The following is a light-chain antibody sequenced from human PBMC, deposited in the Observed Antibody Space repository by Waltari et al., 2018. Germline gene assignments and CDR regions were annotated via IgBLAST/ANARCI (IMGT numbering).Light chain of an antibody. CDR2: AAS. J-gene: IGKJ4*01. CDR1: QSISSY. V-gene: IGKV1-39*01. CDR3: QQSYSTPRA. Sequence: DIQITQSPSSLSASVGDRVTITCRASQSISSYLNWYQQKPGKAPKLLIYAASSLQSGVPSRFSGSGSGTDFTLTISSLQPEEFATYYCQQSYSTPRAFGGGTKVEIK.